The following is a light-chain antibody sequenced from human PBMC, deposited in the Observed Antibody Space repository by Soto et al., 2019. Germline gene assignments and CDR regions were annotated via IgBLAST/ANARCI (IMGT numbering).Light chain of an antibody. CDR2: VAS. CDR1: PGISNY. J-gene: IGKJ1*01. CDR3: QKYNSAPWT. V-gene: IGKV1-27*01. Sequence: DIQMTQSPSSLSASVGDRVTITCRASPGISNYLAWYQQQPGKVPKLLIYVASTLQSGVTSRFSGSGSGTDFTLTISSLQPEDVATYYCQKYNSAPWTFGQGTKVEIK.